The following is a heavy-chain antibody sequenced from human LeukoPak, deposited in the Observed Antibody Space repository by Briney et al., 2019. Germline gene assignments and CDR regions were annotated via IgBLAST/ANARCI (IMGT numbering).Heavy chain of an antibody. CDR2: ISAYNGNT. D-gene: IGHD1-7*01. V-gene: IGHV1-18*01. Sequence: ASVKVSCKASGYTFTSYGISWVRQAPGQGLEWMGWISAYNGNTNYAQKLQGRVTMTTDTSTSTAYMELRSLRSDDTAVYYCARFPKSRELNWFDPWGQGTLVTVSS. J-gene: IGHJ5*02. CDR1: GYTFTSYG. CDR3: ARFPKSRELNWFDP.